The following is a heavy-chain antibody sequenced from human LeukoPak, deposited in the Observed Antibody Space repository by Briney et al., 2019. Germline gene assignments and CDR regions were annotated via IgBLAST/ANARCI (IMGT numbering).Heavy chain of an antibody. CDR3: ARSGSYGPNFAY. CDR1: GGSLSGYY. V-gene: IGHV4-34*01. Sequence: SETLSLTCAVYGGSLSGYYWSWIRQPPGKGLEWIGEINHSGSTNYNPSLKSRVTISVDTSKNQFSLKLSSVTAADTAVYYCARSGSYGPNFAYWGQGTLVTVSS. J-gene: IGHJ4*02. D-gene: IGHD1-26*01. CDR2: INHSGST.